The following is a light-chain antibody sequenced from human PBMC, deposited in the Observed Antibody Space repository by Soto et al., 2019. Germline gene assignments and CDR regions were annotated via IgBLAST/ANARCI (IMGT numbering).Light chain of an antibody. Sequence: IVLTQSPGTLSLSPGERATLSCRASQSVSSSYLAWYQQKPGQAPRLLIYGASSRATGIPDRFSGSGSGTDFTLTISRLEPEDFAVYYCRQYDSSPLTFGGGNKVEIK. CDR2: GAS. J-gene: IGKJ4*01. V-gene: IGKV3-20*01. CDR3: RQYDSSPLT. CDR1: QSVSSSY.